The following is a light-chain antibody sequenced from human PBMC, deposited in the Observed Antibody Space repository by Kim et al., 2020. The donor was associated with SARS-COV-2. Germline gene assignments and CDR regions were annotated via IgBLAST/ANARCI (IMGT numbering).Light chain of an antibody. CDR1: SLRTYY. CDR3: NSRDSNNDGV. Sequence: SSELTQDPAVSVALGQTVRITCQGDSLRTYYATWYQQKPGQAPILLIYGKNKRPSGIPDRFSGSTSGNTASLTITGTQAGDEADYYCNSRDSNNDGVFGG. CDR2: GKN. V-gene: IGLV3-19*01. J-gene: IGLJ2*01.